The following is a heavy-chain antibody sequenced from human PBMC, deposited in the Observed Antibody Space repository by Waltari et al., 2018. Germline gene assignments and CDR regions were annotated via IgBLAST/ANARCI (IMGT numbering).Heavy chain of an antibody. CDR1: GDSMISNYF. Sequence: QLQLQESGPGLVKPSGTLSLTCVVPGDSMISNYFWSRVRQSPGKGLAWIGQGKRGCGNNYSPSFASRVIMSLDTSINHFSLDMHSATAADTAVYYCARDRGGGLYLDSWGRGILVSVSP. V-gene: IGHV4-4*02. CDR3: ARDRGGGLYLDS. J-gene: IGHJ4*02. CDR2: GKRGCGN. D-gene: IGHD2-15*01.